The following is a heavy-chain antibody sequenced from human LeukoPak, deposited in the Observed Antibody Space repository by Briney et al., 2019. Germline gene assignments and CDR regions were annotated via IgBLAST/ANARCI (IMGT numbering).Heavy chain of an antibody. CDR3: AKGLEGRQYFDY. CDR1: GFTFSSYW. J-gene: IGHJ4*02. Sequence: GGSLRLSCAASGFTFSSYWMNWVRQAPGKGPEWVANIKYDGSEKHHVDSVKGRFTISRDNAKNSLYLQMNSLGAEDTAVYYCAKGLEGRQYFDYWGQGTLVTVSS. V-gene: IGHV3-7*05. CDR2: IKYDGSEK.